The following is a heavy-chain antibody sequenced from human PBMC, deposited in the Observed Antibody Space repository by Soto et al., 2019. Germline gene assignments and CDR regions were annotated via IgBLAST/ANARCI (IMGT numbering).Heavy chain of an antibody. CDR3: ARDSHYYESSGYYMPFQVGD. J-gene: IGHJ4*02. Sequence: EVQLVESGGGLVQPGGSLRLSCAASGFTFSSYSMNWVRQAPGKGLEWVSYISSSSSTIYYADSVKGRFTISRDNAKNSLYLQMNSLRDEDTAVYYCARDSHYYESSGYYMPFQVGDWGQGTLVTVSS. CDR2: ISSSSSTI. D-gene: IGHD3-22*01. CDR1: GFTFSSYS. V-gene: IGHV3-48*02.